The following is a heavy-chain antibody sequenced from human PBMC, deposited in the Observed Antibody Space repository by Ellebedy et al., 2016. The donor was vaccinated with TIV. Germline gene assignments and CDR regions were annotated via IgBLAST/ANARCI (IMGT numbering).Heavy chain of an antibody. D-gene: IGHD2-21*02. J-gene: IGHJ1*01. CDR2: INDSGGRT. Sequence: GESLKISCAASGFTFSSYAMSWVRQAPGKGPEWVSTINDSGGRTYYADSVKGRFTISRDNSKNTLYLHMNSLRAEDTALYYCTRGVVVTTSYSQYWGQGTLVTVSS. CDR3: TRGVVVTTSYSQY. CDR1: GFTFSSYA. V-gene: IGHV3-23*01.